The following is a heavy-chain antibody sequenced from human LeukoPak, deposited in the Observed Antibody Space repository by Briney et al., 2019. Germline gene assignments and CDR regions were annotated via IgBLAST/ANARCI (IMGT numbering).Heavy chain of an antibody. CDR2: INPSGGGST. V-gene: IGHV1-46*01. Sequence: ASVKVSCKASGYTFTSYDIHWVRQTPGQGLEWMGIINPSGGGSTNYAQKFQGRVTMTRDTSTSTVYMELNSLRSEDTAVYYCARAHPRYYFDYWGQGTLVTVSS. J-gene: IGHJ4*02. CDR3: ARAHPRYYFDY. CDR1: GYTFTSYD.